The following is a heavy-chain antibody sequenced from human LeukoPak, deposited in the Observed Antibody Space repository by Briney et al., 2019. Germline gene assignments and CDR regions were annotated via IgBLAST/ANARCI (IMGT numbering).Heavy chain of an antibody. CDR3: AKVSTVTSNFDY. CDR1: GLSFSTYA. V-gene: IGHV3-23*01. CDR2: IDNSGFTT. Sequence: GGSLRLSCAASGLSFSTYAMNWVRQAPGKGLEWVSAIDNSGFTTYYADSVRGRFTISRDNSKNTLYLQMNSLRAEDTAIYYCAKVSTVTSNFDYWGQGTLVTVSA. J-gene: IGHJ4*02. D-gene: IGHD4-17*01.